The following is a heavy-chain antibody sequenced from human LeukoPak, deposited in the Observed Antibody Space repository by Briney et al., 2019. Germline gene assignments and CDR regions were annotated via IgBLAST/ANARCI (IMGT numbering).Heavy chain of an antibody. Sequence: KVSCKASGYSFTTFGLNWVRQAPGQGLEWMGWINTNSGNAKYAQGFTGRFVFSLDTSVSTAYLQINSLEVEDTAIYYCARVEGRGCWGQGTLLTVSS. CDR3: ARVEGRGC. CDR2: INTNSGNA. J-gene: IGHJ4*02. D-gene: IGHD6-19*01. CDR1: GYSFTTFG. V-gene: IGHV7-4-1*02.